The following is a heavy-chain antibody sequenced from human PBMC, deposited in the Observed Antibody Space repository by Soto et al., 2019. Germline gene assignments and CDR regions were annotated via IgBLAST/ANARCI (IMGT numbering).Heavy chain of an antibody. V-gene: IGHV4-39*01. CDR1: GGSNSSSSYY. D-gene: IGHD3-9*01. J-gene: IGHJ3*02. CDR3: ARQGPPYDILTGYPDRNAFDI. Sequence: SETLSLTCTVSGGSNSSSSYYWGWIRQPPGKGLEWIGSIYYSGSTYYNPSLKSRVTISVDTSKNQFSLKLSSVTAADTAVYYCARQGPPYDILTGYPDRNAFDIWGQGTMVTVS. CDR2: IYYSGST.